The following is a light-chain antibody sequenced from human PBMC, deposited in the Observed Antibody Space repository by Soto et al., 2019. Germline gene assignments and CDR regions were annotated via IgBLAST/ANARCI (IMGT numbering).Light chain of an antibody. V-gene: IGKV3-11*01. CDR3: QQYNNWPLT. CDR2: DAS. CDR1: QSVSSY. Sequence: EIVLTQSPATLSLSPGERATLSCRASQSVSSYLAWYQQKPGQAPRLLIYDASNRATGIPARFSGSGSGTDFTLTISSLQSEDSAVYYCQQYNNWPLTFGGGTKVDIK. J-gene: IGKJ4*01.